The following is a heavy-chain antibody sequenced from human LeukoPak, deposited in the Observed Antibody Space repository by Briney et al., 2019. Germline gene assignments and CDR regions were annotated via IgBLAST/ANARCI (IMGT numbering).Heavy chain of an antibody. CDR2: IYYSGST. CDR1: GGSISSGDYY. J-gene: IGHJ4*02. D-gene: IGHD3-10*01. CDR3: ARVVWFGALFLIDY. V-gene: IGHV4-30-4*01. Sequence: PSHTLSLTCTVSGGSISSGDYYWSWIRQPPGKGLEWFGYIYYSGSTYYNPSLKIRVTISVDTSKNQFSLKLSSVTAADTAVYYCARVVWFGALFLIDYWGQGTLVTVSS.